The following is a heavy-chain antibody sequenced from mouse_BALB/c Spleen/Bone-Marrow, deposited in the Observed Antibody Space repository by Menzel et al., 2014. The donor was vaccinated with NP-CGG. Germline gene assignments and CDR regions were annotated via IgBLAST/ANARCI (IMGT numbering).Heavy chain of an antibody. Sequence: VQLQQPGPELVKPGASVKMSCKASGYTFXSYVMHWVKQKPGQGLEWIGYINPYNDGTKYNEKFKGKATLTSDKSSSTAYMELSSLTSEDSAVYYCASPYYRYDGFAYWGQGTLVTVSA. V-gene: IGHV1-14*01. CDR1: GYTFXSYV. CDR2: INPYNDGT. D-gene: IGHD2-14*01. J-gene: IGHJ3*01. CDR3: ASPYYRYDGFAY.